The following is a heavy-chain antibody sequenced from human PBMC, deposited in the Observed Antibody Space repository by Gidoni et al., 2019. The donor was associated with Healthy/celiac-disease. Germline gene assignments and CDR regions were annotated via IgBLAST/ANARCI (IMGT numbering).Heavy chain of an antibody. CDR2: ISSSSSYI. D-gene: IGHD3-9*01. CDR1: GFTFSSYS. Sequence: EVQLVESGGGLVKPGGSLRLSCAASGFTFSSYSMNWVRQAPGKGLEWVSSISSSSSYIYYADSVKGRFTISRDNAKNSLYLQMNSLRAEDTAVYYCARDPGAGYYYDYWGQGTLVTVSS. CDR3: ARDPGAGYYYDY. J-gene: IGHJ4*02. V-gene: IGHV3-21*01.